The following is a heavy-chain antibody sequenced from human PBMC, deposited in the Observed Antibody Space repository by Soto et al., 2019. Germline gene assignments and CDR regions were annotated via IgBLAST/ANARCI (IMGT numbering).Heavy chain of an antibody. V-gene: IGHV1-18*01. D-gene: IGHD4-4*01. CDR2: ISAYNGNT. CDR3: ARSVTAYYYYGMDV. J-gene: IGHJ6*02. CDR1: GYTFTSYG. Sequence: ASEKVSCKASGYTFTSYGISWVRQAPGQGLEWMGWISAYNGNTNYAQKLQGRVTMTTDTSTSTAYMELRSLRSDDTAVYYCARSVTAYYYYGMDVWGQGTTVTVS.